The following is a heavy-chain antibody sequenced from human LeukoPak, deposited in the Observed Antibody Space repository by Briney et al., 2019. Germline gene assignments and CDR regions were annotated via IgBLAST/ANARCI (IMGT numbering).Heavy chain of an antibody. J-gene: IGHJ4*02. CDR2: IYTSGST. Sequence: SETLPLTRTVSGGSISSYYWSWIRQPAGKGLEWIGRIYTSGSTNYNPSLKNRVTMSVDTSKNQLSLNLSSVTAADTAVYYCARGAGLRYFDYRGQGTLVTVSS. V-gene: IGHV4-4*07. CDR1: GGSISSYY. CDR3: ARGAGLRYFDY.